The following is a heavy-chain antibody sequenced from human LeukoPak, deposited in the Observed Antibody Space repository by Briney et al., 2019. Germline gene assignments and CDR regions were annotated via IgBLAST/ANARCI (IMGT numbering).Heavy chain of an antibody. V-gene: IGHV4-59*01. CDR3: AREGENYYDRSGYSHDAFDI. CDR1: LGSLTSYY. CDR2: IYYSGST. Sequence: PPQTLSLTCTVSLGSLTSYYSSWIRQPPAKGREWIGYIYYSGSTKYNPSLQSRVTIPVDTSKNPFSLKLSSVTAADTAVYYCAREGENYYDRSGYSHDAFDIWGQGTMVTVSS. J-gene: IGHJ3*02. D-gene: IGHD3-22*01.